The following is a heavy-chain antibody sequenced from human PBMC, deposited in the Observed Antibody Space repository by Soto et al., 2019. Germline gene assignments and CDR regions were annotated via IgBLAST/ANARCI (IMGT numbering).Heavy chain of an antibody. CDR3: AKVSITGYDSRLHYYGMDV. CDR1: GFTFSSYG. J-gene: IGHJ6*02. CDR2: ISYDGSDK. D-gene: IGHD3-16*01. Sequence: PGGSRRLSCAASGFTFSSYGMPWDRHAPSNGLAWVAVISYDGSDKYYADSVKGRFTISRDNSKNTLYLQMNSLRAEDTAVYYCAKVSITGYDSRLHYYGMDVWGQGTTVTVSS. V-gene: IGHV3-30*18.